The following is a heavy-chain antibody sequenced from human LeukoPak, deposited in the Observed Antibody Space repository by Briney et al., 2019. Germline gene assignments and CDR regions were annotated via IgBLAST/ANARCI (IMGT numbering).Heavy chain of an antibody. V-gene: IGHV3-9*01. D-gene: IGHD4-17*01. CDR3: AKDSGYGDGHSFDS. CDR1: GFTFDDYA. Sequence: PGGSLRLPCAASGFTFDDYAMHWVRQAPGKGLEWVSGISWNSGSIGYADSVKGRFTISRDNAKNSLYLQMNSLRAEDTALYYCAKDSGYGDGHSFDSWGQGTLVTVSS. CDR2: ISWNSGSI. J-gene: IGHJ4*02.